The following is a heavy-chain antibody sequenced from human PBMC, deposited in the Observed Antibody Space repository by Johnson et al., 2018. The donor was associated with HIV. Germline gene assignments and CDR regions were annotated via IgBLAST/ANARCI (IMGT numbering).Heavy chain of an antibody. CDR2: INGDGSSS. D-gene: IGHD5-18*01. CDR3: LFGGYSYGLAFDI. CDR1: GFTFGYYW. Sequence: VQLVESGGGLVQPGGSLRLSCDASGFTFGYYWMHWLRQTPGKGLVWVSHINGDGSSSSYADSVKGRFSVSRDNSKNTLYLQMNSLRAEDTAVYYCLFGGYSYGLAFDIWGQGTMVTVSS. J-gene: IGHJ3*02. V-gene: IGHV3-74*01.